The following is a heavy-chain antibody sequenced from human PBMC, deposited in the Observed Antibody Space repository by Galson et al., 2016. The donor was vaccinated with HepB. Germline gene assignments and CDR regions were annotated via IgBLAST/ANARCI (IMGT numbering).Heavy chain of an antibody. D-gene: IGHD3-10*01. Sequence: QSGAEVKKPGESLNISCKGSGYIFTSQWIGWVRQMPGRGLEWMGIIYPGDSDTTYSPSFQGRVTISVDKSITTAYLQWSSLTASDTAIYYCARSYYFGSGSYFIQWGQGTLVTVSS. J-gene: IGHJ4*02. CDR3: ARSYYFGSGSYFIQ. CDR1: GYIFTSQW. V-gene: IGHV5-51*01. CDR2: IYPGDSDT.